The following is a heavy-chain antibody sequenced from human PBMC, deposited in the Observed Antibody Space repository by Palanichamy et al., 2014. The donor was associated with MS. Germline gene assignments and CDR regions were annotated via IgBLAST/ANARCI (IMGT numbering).Heavy chain of an antibody. CDR1: GLIFSGYG. Sequence: QVQLVESGGGVVQPGRSLRLSCAASGLIFSGYGMDWVRQAPGKGLEWLAVIWYDGSNQYYADSVKGRFTISRDNFKNTLYLEMNTLRAEDTAIYYCAREYTGFYDSWGQGTLVTVSS. V-gene: IGHV3-33*01. CDR3: AREYTGFYDS. D-gene: IGHD2-8*02. J-gene: IGHJ5*01. CDR2: IWYDGSNQ.